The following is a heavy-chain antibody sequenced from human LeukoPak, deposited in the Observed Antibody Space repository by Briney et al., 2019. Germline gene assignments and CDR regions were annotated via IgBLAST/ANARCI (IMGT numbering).Heavy chain of an antibody. Sequence: GGSLRLSCAASGFTVSSNYMSWVRQAPGKGLEWVSVIYSAGSTYYADSVKGRFTISRDNSKNTLYLQMNSLRAEDTAVYYCAKDSFVWGSYRPFDYWGQGTLVTVSS. J-gene: IGHJ4*02. CDR1: GFTVSSNY. V-gene: IGHV3-53*01. CDR2: IYSAGST. D-gene: IGHD3-16*02. CDR3: AKDSFVWGSYRPFDY.